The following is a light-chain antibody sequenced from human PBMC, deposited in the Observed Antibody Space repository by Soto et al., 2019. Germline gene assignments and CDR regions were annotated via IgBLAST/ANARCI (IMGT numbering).Light chain of an antibody. V-gene: IGKV1-5*03. Sequence: DIQMTQSPSALSASVGDRVIITCRASQNVRNWMAWYQQKPGKAPKLLIYKASSLESGVPSRFGGSGSGTEFTLTISSLQPDDFATYYCQQYNSYSIFTFGPGTKVDIK. CDR3: QQYNSYSIFT. CDR2: KAS. CDR1: QNVRNW. J-gene: IGKJ3*01.